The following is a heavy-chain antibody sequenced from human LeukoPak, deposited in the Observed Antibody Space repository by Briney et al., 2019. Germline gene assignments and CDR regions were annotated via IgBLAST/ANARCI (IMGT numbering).Heavy chain of an antibody. Sequence: PGGSLRLSCAASGFTFSTYAINWVRQAPGKGLEWVSLISDSGANKHYAASVKGRFTISRDNSKNTLSLQMNSLRPEDTAVYYGAKDVRVGGGGMDVWGQGTPVTVSS. V-gene: IGHV3-23*01. CDR2: ISDSGANK. CDR3: AKDVRVGGGGMDV. D-gene: IGHD1-26*01. CDR1: GFTFSTYA. J-gene: IGHJ6*02.